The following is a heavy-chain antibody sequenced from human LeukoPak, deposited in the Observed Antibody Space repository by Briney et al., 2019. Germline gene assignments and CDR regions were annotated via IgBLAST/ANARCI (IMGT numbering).Heavy chain of an antibody. CDR1: GGSISSGDYY. CDR2: IYYSGSA. D-gene: IGHD3-10*01. J-gene: IGHJ5*02. V-gene: IGHV4-30-4*01. Sequence: SQTLSLTCTVSGGSISSGDYYWSWLRQPPGKGLEWIGYIYYSGSAYYNPSLKSRVTISVDTSKNQFSLKLSSVTAADTAVYYCAKARRVYYGSGRYSFAWFDPWGQGTLVTVSS. CDR3: AKARRVYYGSGRYSFAWFDP.